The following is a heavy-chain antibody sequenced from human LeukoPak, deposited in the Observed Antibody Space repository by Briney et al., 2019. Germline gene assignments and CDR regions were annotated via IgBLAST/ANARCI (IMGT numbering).Heavy chain of an antibody. CDR2: IYSGSST. J-gene: IGHJ4*02. CDR1: GFTVSNNY. V-gene: IGHV3-53*01. D-gene: IGHD3-10*01. CDR3: ARGYYGSGSYVPRFDY. Sequence: GSLRLSCAASGFTVSNNYMSWVRQAPGKGLEWVSVIYSGSSTYYADSVKGRFTISRDNSKNTLYLQMNSLRAEDTAVYYCARGYYGSGSYVPRFDYWGQGTPVTVSS.